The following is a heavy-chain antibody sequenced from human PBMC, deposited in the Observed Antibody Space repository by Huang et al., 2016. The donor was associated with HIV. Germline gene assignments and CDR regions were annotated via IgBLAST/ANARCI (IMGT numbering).Heavy chain of an antibody. CDR3: ARRLAAAARGFDY. J-gene: IGHJ4*02. D-gene: IGHD6-13*01. CDR1: GFTFSSYA. Sequence: GVVQPGRSLRLSCAASGFTFSSYAMHWVRQTPGKGLEGVAVISYDGSNKNYADSVKGRFTISRDNSKNTLYLQMNSLGAEDTAVYYCARRLAAAARGFDYWGQGTLVTVSS. V-gene: IGHV3-30-3*01. CDR2: ISYDGSNK.